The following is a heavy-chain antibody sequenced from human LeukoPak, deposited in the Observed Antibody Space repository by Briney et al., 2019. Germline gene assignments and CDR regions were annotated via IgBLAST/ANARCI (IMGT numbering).Heavy chain of an antibody. V-gene: IGHV4-34*01. CDR3: ARVSSGYSSTIDY. Sequence: PSETLSLTCAVYGGSFSGYYWSWIRQPPGKGLEWIGSIYYSGSTYYNPSLKSRVTISVDTSKNQFSLKLSSVTAADTAVYYCARVSSGYSSTIDYWGQGTLVTVSS. D-gene: IGHD3-22*01. CDR2: IYYSGST. CDR1: GGSFSGYY. J-gene: IGHJ4*02.